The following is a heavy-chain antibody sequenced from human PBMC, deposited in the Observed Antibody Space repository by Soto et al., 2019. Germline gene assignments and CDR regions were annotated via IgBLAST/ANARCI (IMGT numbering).Heavy chain of an antibody. D-gene: IGHD4-17*01. J-gene: IGHJ4*02. CDR1: GFTFSSYA. CDR2: IWYDGSNE. V-gene: IGHV3-33*01. CDR3: ARADYGDYAYSFDY. Sequence: QVQLVESGGGVVQPGRSLRLSCAASGFTFSSYAMHWVRQAPGKGLEWVAVIWYDGSNEDYADSVKGRFTISRDNSKNTLYLQMNILRAEDTAVYYCARADYGDYAYSFDYWGQGTLVTVSS.